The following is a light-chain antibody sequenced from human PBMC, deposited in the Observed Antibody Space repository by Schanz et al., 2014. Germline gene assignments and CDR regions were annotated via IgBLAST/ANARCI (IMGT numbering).Light chain of an antibody. J-gene: IGLJ2*01. Sequence: QSALTQPASVSGSPGQSITISCTGTSSDVGGYNYVSWYQQHPGKAPKLMIYEVSNRPSGVSNRFSGSKYGNTASLTISGLQAEDEAHYYCCTYAGTIPVVFGTGTKLTVL. CDR1: SSDVGGYNY. CDR2: EVS. V-gene: IGLV2-14*01. CDR3: CTYAGTIPVV.